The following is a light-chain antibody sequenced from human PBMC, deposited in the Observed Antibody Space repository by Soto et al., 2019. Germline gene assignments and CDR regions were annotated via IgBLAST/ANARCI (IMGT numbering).Light chain of an antibody. J-gene: IGKJ5*01. Sequence: DIQMTQSPSSLSASVGDRVTITCQASQDIDKFLNWYQQKPGKAPKLLIDDASNLETGVPSRFSGSGSGTHFTFTISGLQPEDIATYYCQQYDDLPITFGQGTRLEIK. V-gene: IGKV1-33*01. CDR3: QQYDDLPIT. CDR1: QDIDKF. CDR2: DAS.